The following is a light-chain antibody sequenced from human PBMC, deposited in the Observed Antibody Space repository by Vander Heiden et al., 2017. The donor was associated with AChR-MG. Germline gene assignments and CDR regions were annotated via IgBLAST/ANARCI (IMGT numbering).Light chain of an antibody. Sequence: EIVLTQSPGTLSLSPGVRATLSCRGSQSVSSSYLAWYQQRPGQAPRLLIYGASSRATGIPDRFSGSGSGTDFTLTISRLEPEDFAVYYCQQYGSSPRTFGQGTKVEIK. CDR3: QQYGSSPRT. J-gene: IGKJ1*01. CDR2: GAS. CDR1: QSVSSSY. V-gene: IGKV3-20*01.